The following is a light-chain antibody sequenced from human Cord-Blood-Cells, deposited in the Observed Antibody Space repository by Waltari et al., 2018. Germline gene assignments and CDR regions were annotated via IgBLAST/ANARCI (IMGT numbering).Light chain of an antibody. CDR2: DVS. J-gene: IGLJ2*01. CDR1: SSDVGGYNY. Sequence: QSALTQPASVSGSPGQSITISCTGTSSDVGGYNYVSWYQQHPGKAPKRRIYDVSKRPSGVSIRFYGSKSGNTASLTISGLQAEDEADYYCSSYTSSSTLVFGGGTKLTVL. V-gene: IGLV2-14*01. CDR3: SSYTSSSTLV.